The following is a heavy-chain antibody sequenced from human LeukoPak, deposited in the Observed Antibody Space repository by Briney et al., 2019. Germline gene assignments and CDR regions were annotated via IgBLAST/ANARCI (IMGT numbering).Heavy chain of an antibody. CDR3: ARDEAGSFVSFDY. D-gene: IGHD1-26*01. CDR2: IYYSGST. J-gene: IGHJ4*02. CDR1: GGSISSSSYY. Sequence: SETLSLTCIVSGGSISSSSYYWGWIRQPPGKGLEWIGSIYYSGSTYYNPSLKSRVTISVDTSKNQFSLKLSSVTAADTAVYYCARDEAGSFVSFDYWGQGTLVTVSS. V-gene: IGHV4-39*07.